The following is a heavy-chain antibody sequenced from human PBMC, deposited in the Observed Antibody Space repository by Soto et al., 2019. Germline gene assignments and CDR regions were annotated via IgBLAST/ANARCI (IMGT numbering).Heavy chain of an antibody. CDR1: GFTFSSNG. CDR2: ISYDGSNT. D-gene: IGHD4-17*01. J-gene: IGHJ6*02. CDR3: AKGGTVGYYYYYGMDV. V-gene: IGHV3-30*18. Sequence: QVQLVESGGGVVQPGTSLRLSCSASGFTFSSNGMHWVRQAPGKGLEWVADISYDGSNTYYAEAMKGRIAIFRDNSKNTLYLQVNSLRVEDTAVYYCAKGGTVGYYYYYGMDVWGQGTTVTVSS.